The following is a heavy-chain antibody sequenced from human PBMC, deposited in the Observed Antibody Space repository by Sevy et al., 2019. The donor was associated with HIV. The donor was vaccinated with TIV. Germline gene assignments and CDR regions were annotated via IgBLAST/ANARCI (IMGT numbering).Heavy chain of an antibody. Sequence: SETLSLTCTVSGGSISSGDYYWSWIRQPPGKGLEGIGYIYYSGSTYHNPSLKSRVTIPVDTSKNQFSLKLSSVTTSDTALYYCAREGVDSTNGVCFPYYYYGMDVWGQGTTVTVSS. V-gene: IGHV4-30-4*01. CDR2: IYYSGST. D-gene: IGHD2-8*01. J-gene: IGHJ6*02. CDR1: GGSISSGDYY. CDR3: AREGVDSTNGVCFPYYYYGMDV.